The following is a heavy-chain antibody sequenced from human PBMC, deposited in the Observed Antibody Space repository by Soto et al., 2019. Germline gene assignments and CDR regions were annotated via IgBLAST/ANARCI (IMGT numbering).Heavy chain of an antibody. Sequence: PSETLSLTCTVSGGSIRSGTYYWNWIRQHPGKGQEWIGYIYHSGSTYYNPSLESRVSISLDASKNNFSLKLSSVTAADTAVYFCARSYGSGNYYGVPSNWFDPXGPGTQVTVSS. CDR2: IYHSGST. V-gene: IGHV4-31*03. CDR1: GGSIRSGTYY. CDR3: ARSYGSGNYYGVPSNWFDP. D-gene: IGHD3-10*01. J-gene: IGHJ5*02.